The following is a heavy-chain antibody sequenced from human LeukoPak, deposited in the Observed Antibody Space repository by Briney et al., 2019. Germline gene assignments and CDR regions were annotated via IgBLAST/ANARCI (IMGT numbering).Heavy chain of an antibody. D-gene: IGHD3-22*01. Sequence: PGGSLRLSCAASGFTFSDYYMSWIRQAPGKGLEWVSYISSSGSTIYYADSVKGRFTISRDNAKNSLYLQMNSLRAEDTAVYYCARVLSYDSDDAFDIWGQGTMVTVSS. V-gene: IGHV3-11*04. CDR2: ISSSGSTI. J-gene: IGHJ3*02. CDR1: GFTFSDYY. CDR3: ARVLSYDSDDAFDI.